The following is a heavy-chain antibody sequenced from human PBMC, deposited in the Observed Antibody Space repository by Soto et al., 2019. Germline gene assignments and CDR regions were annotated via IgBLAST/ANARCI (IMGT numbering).Heavy chain of an antibody. CDR1: GGSISDGAYY. D-gene: IGHD2-21*01. CDR2: IYNSGNT. Sequence: QVQLQESGPGLVKPSQTLSLTCTVSGGSISDGAYYWSWIRQPPGKGLGWIGHIYNSGNTYNNPSLRSRLTISLDTSKSQFSLNLNSVTAADTAVYYCASGLSGDKVDQWGQGTLVTVSS. J-gene: IGHJ4*02. CDR3: ASGLSGDKVDQ. V-gene: IGHV4-30-4*01.